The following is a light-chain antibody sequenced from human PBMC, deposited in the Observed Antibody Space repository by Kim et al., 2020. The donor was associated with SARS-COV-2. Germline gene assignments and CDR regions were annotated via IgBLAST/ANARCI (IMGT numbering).Light chain of an antibody. CDR3: SSYTSSRSYV. CDR2: DVS. J-gene: IGLJ1*01. V-gene: IGLV2-14*03. Sequence: GQSITISCTGTSSDVGAYNFVSWYQRHPGKAPKLMIYDVSNRPSGVSNRFSASKSGNTASLTISGLQAEDEAKYYCSSYTSSRSYVFGTGTKVTVL. CDR1: SSDVGAYNF.